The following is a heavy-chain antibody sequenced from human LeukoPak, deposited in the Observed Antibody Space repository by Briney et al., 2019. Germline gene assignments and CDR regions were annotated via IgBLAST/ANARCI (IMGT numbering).Heavy chain of an antibody. CDR3: ARVHYDILTGYYPDYFDY. Sequence: SETLSLTCTVSGGSISSYYWSWIRQPPGKGLGWIGHIYYSGSTNYNPSLKSRVTISVDTSKNQFSLKLSSVTAADTAVYYCARVHYDILTGYYPDYFDYWGQGTLVTVSS. D-gene: IGHD3-9*01. V-gene: IGHV4-59*01. J-gene: IGHJ4*02. CDR2: IYYSGST. CDR1: GGSISSYY.